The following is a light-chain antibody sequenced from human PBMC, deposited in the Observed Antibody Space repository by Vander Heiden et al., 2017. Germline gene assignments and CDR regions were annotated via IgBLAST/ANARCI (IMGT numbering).Light chain of an antibody. Sequence: NFMLTQPDSVSGSPGKTVTIPCTGSSGSIARNYVQWSQQGPGSAPTPVIYEDNQSPPGVAVRFSVSIDSSSNSASLTITGLRTVDEADYYCQSYDSSTVVFGGGTKLTVL. V-gene: IGLV6-57*02. J-gene: IGLJ2*01. CDR3: QSYDSSTVV. CDR1: SGSIARNY. CDR2: EDN.